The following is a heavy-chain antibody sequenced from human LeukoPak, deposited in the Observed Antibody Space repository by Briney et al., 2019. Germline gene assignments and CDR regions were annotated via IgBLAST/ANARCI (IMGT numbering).Heavy chain of an antibody. V-gene: IGHV3-48*03. Sequence: GGSLRLSCAASEFTFSSYEMNWVRLAPGKGLEWVSYISSSGTTIYYADSVKGRFTISRDNAKNSLYLQMNSLRAEDTAVYYCARVGYNYGSGYFDYWGQGTLVTVSS. CDR3: ARVGYNYGSGYFDY. J-gene: IGHJ4*02. D-gene: IGHD5-18*01. CDR2: ISSSGTTI. CDR1: EFTFSSYE.